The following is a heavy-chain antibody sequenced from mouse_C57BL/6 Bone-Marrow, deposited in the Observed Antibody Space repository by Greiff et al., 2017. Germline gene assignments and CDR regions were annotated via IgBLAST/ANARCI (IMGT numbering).Heavy chain of an antibody. Sequence: EVQLQQSGPELVKPGASVKISCTASGYTITDYYMNWVKQSHGKSLEWIGDINPNNGGTRYNPKFKGKATLTVDPSSNTAYMELRRLTSEDSAVYYGARHTYSTVLDYWGQGTTLTVSS. V-gene: IGHV1-26*01. D-gene: IGHD1-1*01. CDR2: INPNNGGT. J-gene: IGHJ2*01. CDR3: ARHTYSTVLDY. CDR1: GYTITDYY.